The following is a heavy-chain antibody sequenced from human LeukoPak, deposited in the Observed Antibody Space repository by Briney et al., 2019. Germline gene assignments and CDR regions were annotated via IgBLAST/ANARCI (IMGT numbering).Heavy chain of an antibody. J-gene: IGHJ4*02. Sequence: GGSLRLSCAASGFTFSNYWMSWVRQAPGKGVEWVANIKEDGREKFYVDSVKGGVTISRGNAKNSLYLQMNSLRVEDTAVYYCARVQGSSGPGIFEYWGQGTLVTVSS. CDR2: IKEDGREK. D-gene: IGHD6-19*01. CDR1: GFTFSNYW. CDR3: ARVQGSSGPGIFEY. V-gene: IGHV3-7*01.